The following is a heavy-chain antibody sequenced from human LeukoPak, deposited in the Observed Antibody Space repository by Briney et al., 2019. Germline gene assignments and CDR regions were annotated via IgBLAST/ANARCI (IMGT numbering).Heavy chain of an antibody. D-gene: IGHD3-3*01. V-gene: IGHV1-24*01. CDR2: FDPEDGET. J-gene: IGHJ3*02. CDR3: ATDPQLRFWAFDI. CDR1: GYTLTELS. Sequence: RASVKVSCKVSGYTLTELSMHWVRQAPGKGLEWMGGFDPEDGETIYAQKFQGRVTMTEDTSTDTAYMELSSLRSEDTAVYYCATDPQLRFWAFDIWGQGTMVTVSS.